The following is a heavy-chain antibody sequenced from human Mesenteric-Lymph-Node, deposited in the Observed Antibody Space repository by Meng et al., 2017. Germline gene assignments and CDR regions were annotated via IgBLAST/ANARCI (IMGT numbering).Heavy chain of an antibody. CDR1: GFTFDDYA. Sequence: GGSLRLSCAASGFTFDDYAMHWVRQAPGKGLEWVSGISWNSGSIGYADSVKGRFTISRDNSANSLYLQMNSLRVEDTALYYCAKDHGSSWSYYFDSWGQGTLVTVSS. D-gene: IGHD6-13*01. CDR2: ISWNSGSI. J-gene: IGHJ4*02. CDR3: AKDHGSSWSYYFDS. V-gene: IGHV3-9*01.